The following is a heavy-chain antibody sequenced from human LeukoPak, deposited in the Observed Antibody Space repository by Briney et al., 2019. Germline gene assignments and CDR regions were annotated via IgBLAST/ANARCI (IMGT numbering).Heavy chain of an antibody. CDR3: AKGYYDSSGYYQDY. D-gene: IGHD3-22*01. V-gene: IGHV3-30*02. CDR1: GFTFSSYG. Sequence: PGGSLRLSCAASGFTFSSYGMHWVRQAPGKGLEWVAFIRYDGSNKYYADSVKGRFTISRDNSKNTLYLQMNSLRAEDTAVYYCAKGYYDSSGYYQDYWGQGTLVTVSS. J-gene: IGHJ4*02. CDR2: IRYDGSNK.